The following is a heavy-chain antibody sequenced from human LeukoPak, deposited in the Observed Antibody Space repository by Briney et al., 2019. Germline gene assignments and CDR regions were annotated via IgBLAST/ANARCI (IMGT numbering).Heavy chain of an antibody. Sequence: SETLSLTCTVSGGSINSGDYYHSWIRQPPGKGLEWIGYIYYSGTTHYNPSLKSRAYISLDTSKNQFSLYLNSVTGADTAVYYCARFLPPYYYDRFAVDYWGQGTLVTVSS. CDR1: GGSINSGDYY. D-gene: IGHD3-22*01. CDR2: IYYSGTT. J-gene: IGHJ4*02. V-gene: IGHV4-30-4*01. CDR3: ARFLPPYYYDRFAVDY.